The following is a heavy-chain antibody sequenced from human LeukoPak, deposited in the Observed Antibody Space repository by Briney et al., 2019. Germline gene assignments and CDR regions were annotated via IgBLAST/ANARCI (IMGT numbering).Heavy chain of an antibody. CDR2: IYYTGTT. J-gene: IGHJ4*02. CDR1: GGSISDYD. CDR3: ARVGFGGYSYGYVDF. D-gene: IGHD5-18*01. V-gene: IGHV4-59*08. Sequence: SETLSLTCTVSGGSISDYDWSWIRQPPGEKLEWIGYIYYTGTTTYNPSLKSRATLSIDTSKNQFSLSLSSVTAPDTAVYYCARVGFGGYSYGYVDFWGQGTLVTVSS.